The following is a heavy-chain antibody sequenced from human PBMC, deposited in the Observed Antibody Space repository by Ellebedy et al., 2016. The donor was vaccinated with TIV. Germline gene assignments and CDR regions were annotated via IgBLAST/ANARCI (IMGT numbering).Heavy chain of an antibody. J-gene: IGHJ6*02. D-gene: IGHD3-10*01. CDR2: IYYSGST. CDR1: GGSISSYY. V-gene: IGHV4-59*01. CDR3: ARGGSGSYPYYYYYGMDV. Sequence: MPSETLSLTCTVSGGSISSYYWSWIRQPPGKGLEWIGYIYYSGSTNYNPSLKSRVTISVDTSKNQFSLKLSSVTAADTAVYYCARGGSGSYPYYYYYGMDVWGQGTTVTVSS.